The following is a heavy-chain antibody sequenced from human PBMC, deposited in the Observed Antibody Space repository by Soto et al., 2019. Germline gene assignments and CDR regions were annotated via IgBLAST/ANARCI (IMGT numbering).Heavy chain of an antibody. CDR3: ARERSGDFWTGAHNFYYYGMDL. V-gene: IGHV3-30-3*01. Sequence: QPGGSLRLSCAASGFSFNNNALHWVRQAPGKGLEWVAIISYDGINNFYADSVRGRFTVSRDNSKNTLYLHLNSLKIEDTAVYFCARERSGDFWTGAHNFYYYGMDLWGQGTTVTVSS. J-gene: IGHJ6*02. CDR1: GFSFNNNA. CDR2: ISYDGINN. D-gene: IGHD3-3*01.